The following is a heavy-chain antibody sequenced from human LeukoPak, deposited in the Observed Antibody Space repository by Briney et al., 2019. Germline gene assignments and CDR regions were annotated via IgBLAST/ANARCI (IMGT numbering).Heavy chain of an antibody. Sequence: GGSLRLSCAASGFTFSSNWMHWVRQAPGKGLVWVSRINEDGSTTNYADSVKGRSTIFRDNAKNTLYLQMNSLRAEDTAVYYCARELRNVVVTAIEDAFDIWGQGTMVTVSS. D-gene: IGHD2-21*02. J-gene: IGHJ3*02. CDR3: ARELRNVVVTAIEDAFDI. CDR2: INEDGSTT. V-gene: IGHV3-74*01. CDR1: GFTFSSNW.